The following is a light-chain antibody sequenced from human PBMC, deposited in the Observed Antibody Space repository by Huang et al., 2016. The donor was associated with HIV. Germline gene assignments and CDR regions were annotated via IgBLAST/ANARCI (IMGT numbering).Light chain of an antibody. CDR3: QQSYRTPRT. CDR2: GAS. V-gene: IGKV1-39*01. CDR1: QAIDKY. Sequence: DIQMTQFPTSLSASVEDRVTITCRAGQAIDKYLNWYQQKSGRAHRLLIYGASKLQSGVPSRFSGRASGTHFSLTINSLQPDDSAIYYCQQSYRTPRTFGQGTNLEI. J-gene: IGKJ2*01.